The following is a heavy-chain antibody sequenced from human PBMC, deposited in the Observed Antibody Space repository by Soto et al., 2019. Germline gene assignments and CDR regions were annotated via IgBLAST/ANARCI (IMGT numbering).Heavy chain of an antibody. J-gene: IGHJ6*02. CDR1: GFTVNSHV. D-gene: IGHD3-22*01. Sequence: PGGSLRLSXAASGFTVNSHVMSWVRQAPGKGLEWVSSISGSGDGTYYGDSVKGRFTISRDSSSSTVYLEMKNLRGEDTAVYFCTRSRGFGGMDVWGQGTTVTAP. V-gene: IGHV3-23*01. CDR3: TRSRGFGGMDV. CDR2: ISGSGDGT.